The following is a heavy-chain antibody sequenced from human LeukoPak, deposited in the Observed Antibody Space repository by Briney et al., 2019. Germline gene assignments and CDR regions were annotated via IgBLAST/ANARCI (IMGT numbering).Heavy chain of an antibody. CDR3: ARGHGRYYYDSSGADY. CDR2: INPNSGGT. D-gene: IGHD3-22*01. V-gene: IGHV1-2*06. CDR1: GYTFTGYY. J-gene: IGHJ4*02. Sequence: ASVKVSCKASGYTFTGYYMHWVRQAPGQGLEWMGRINPNSGGTNYAQKFQGRVTMTRDTSISTAHMELSRLRSDDTAVYYCARGHGRYYYDSSGADYWGQGTLVTVSS.